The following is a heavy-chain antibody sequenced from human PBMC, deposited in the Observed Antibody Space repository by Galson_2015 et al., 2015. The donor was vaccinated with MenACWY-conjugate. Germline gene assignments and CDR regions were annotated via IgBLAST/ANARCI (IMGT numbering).Heavy chain of an antibody. Sequence: SVKVSCKASGGTFSSYAISWVRQAPGQGLEWMGGIIPIFGTANYAQKFQGRVTITADKSTSPAYMELSSLRSEDTAVYYCAREGSINYYYGMDVWGQGTTVTVSS. CDR1: GGTFSSYA. J-gene: IGHJ6*02. D-gene: IGHD3-10*01. CDR3: AREGSINYYYGMDV. V-gene: IGHV1-69*06. CDR2: IIPIFGTA.